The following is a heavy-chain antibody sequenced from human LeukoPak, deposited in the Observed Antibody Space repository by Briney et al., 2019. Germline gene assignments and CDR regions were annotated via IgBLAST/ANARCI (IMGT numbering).Heavy chain of an antibody. J-gene: IGHJ5*02. V-gene: IGHV4-39*07. D-gene: IGHD3-10*01. CDR3: AGGGLNMVRGVIPKEAWGWFRP. CDR1: GGSISSSSYY. Sequence: SETLSLTCTVSGGSISSSSYYWGWIRQPPGKGLEWIGSIYYSGSTYYNPSLKGRVTISVDTSKNQFSLKLSSVTAADPAVYFCAGGGLNMVRGVIPKEAWGWFRPWGQGTLVTVSS. CDR2: IYYSGST.